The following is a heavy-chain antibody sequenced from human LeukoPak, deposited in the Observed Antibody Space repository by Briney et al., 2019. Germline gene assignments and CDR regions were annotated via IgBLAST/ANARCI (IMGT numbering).Heavy chain of an antibody. CDR1: GGSFRGYS. J-gene: IGHJ4*02. V-gene: IGHV4-34*01. D-gene: IGHD2-21*02. CDR3: ARRGENGFLFCGGDCSSEYFVF. CDR2: IDYSENT. Sequence: SETLSLTCAVYGGSFRGYSWTWIRQSPGRGLEWIGEIDYSENTKYNSSLKRRVTISADTSKNQFSLRMNSVTPADTAVYYCARRGENGFLFCGGDCSSEYFVFWSQGTLVTVSS.